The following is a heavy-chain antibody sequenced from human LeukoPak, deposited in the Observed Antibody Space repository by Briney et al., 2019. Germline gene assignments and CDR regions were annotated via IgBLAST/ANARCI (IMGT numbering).Heavy chain of an antibody. Sequence: SETLSLTCTVSGGSISSSSYYWGWIRQPPGKGLEWIGSIYYSGSTYYNPSLKSRVTISVDTSKNQFSLKLSSVTAADTAVYYCAGILRYFDWLLYRFDYWGQGTLVTVSS. D-gene: IGHD3-9*01. CDR3: AGILRYFDWLLYRFDY. CDR2: IYYSGST. J-gene: IGHJ4*02. CDR1: GGSISSSSYY. V-gene: IGHV4-39*01.